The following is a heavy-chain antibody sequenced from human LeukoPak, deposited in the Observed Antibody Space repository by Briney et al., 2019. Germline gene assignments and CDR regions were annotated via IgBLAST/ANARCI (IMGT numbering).Heavy chain of an antibody. CDR3: ARVEVVPAANFDY. CDR2: MNPNSGNT. J-gene: IGHJ4*02. Sequence: ASVKVSCKASGYTFTSYDTNWVRQATGQGLEWMGWMNPNSGNTGYAQKFQGRLTMTRNTSISTAYMELSSLRSEDTAVYYCARVEVVPAANFDYWGQGTLVTVSS. D-gene: IGHD2-2*01. V-gene: IGHV1-8*01. CDR1: GYTFTSYD.